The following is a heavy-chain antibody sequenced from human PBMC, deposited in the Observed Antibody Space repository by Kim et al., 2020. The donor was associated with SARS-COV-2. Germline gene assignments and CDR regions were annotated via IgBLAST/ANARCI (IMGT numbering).Heavy chain of an antibody. CDR1: GFTFSSYG. V-gene: IGHV3-33*05. Sequence: GGSLRLSCAASGFTFSSYGMHWVRQAPGKGLEWVAVISYDGSNKYYADSVKGRFTISRDNSKNTLYLQMNSLRAEDTAVYYCARDRGGLQLVRWFDPWGQGTLVTVSS. CDR3: ARDRGGLQLVRWFDP. D-gene: IGHD6-13*01. J-gene: IGHJ5*02. CDR2: ISYDGSNK.